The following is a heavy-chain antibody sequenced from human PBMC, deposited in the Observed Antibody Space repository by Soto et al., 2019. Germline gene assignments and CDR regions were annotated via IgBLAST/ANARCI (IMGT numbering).Heavy chain of an antibody. D-gene: IGHD1-1*01. CDR1: GFTVSSKY. CDR2: IYGGGTT. J-gene: IGHJ4*02. Sequence: EVQLVESGGGLIQPGGSLRLSCAASGFTVSSKYMTWVRQATGKGLEWVSVIYGGGTTYYADSVKGRFTISRDNSKNTLFLQVNSLRVEDTAVYYCVQTTGWPGFDFWGQGTLVTVSS. V-gene: IGHV3-53*01. CDR3: VQTTGWPGFDF.